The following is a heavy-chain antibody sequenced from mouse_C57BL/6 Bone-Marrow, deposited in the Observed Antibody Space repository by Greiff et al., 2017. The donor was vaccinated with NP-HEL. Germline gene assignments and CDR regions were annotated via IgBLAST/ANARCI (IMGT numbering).Heavy chain of an antibody. CDR1: GFSLTSYG. D-gene: IGHD1-1*01. CDR3: ARPPYYYGSSYGYFDV. Sequence: QVHVKQSGPGLVQPSQSLSITCTVSGFSLTSYGVHWVRQSPGKGLEWLGVIWSGGSTDYNAAFISRLSISKDNSKSQVFFKMNSLQADDTAIYYCARPPYYYGSSYGYFDVWGTGTTVTVSS. V-gene: IGHV2-2*01. CDR2: IWSGGST. J-gene: IGHJ1*03.